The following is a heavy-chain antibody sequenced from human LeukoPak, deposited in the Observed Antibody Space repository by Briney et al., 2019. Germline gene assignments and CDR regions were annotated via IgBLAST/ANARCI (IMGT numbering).Heavy chain of an antibody. CDR3: AKEPREYCSSTSCPNWFDS. CDR2: ISASGGTT. V-gene: IGHV3-23*01. CDR1: GFTFNNYA. D-gene: IGHD2-2*01. J-gene: IGHJ5*01. Sequence: GGSLRLSCAASGFTFNNYAMSWVRQAPGKWLEWVSAISASGGTTYYADSVKGRFTISRDNSENTLFLQMNSLRAEDTAVYYCAKEPREYCSSTSCPNWFDSWGQGTLVTVSS.